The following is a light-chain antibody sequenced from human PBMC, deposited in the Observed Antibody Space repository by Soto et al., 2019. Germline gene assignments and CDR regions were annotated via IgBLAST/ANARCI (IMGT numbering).Light chain of an antibody. V-gene: IGLV2-14*01. CDR3: RSHKSSRTVV. CDR1: SSDVGGYNY. J-gene: IGLJ2*01. Sequence: QSALTQPPSVSGSPGQSVTISCTGTSSDVGGYNYVSWYQQHPGKAPKLLIYEVSNRPSGVPSRFSGSKSGNTASLAISGLQAEDEADYYCRSHKSSRTVVFGTGTKLTVL. CDR2: EVS.